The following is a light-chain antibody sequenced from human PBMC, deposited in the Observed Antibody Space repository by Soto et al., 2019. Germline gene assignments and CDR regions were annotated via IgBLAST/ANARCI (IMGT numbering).Light chain of an antibody. J-gene: IGLJ2*01. CDR2: DTS. CDR3: LLSYSGAHVV. V-gene: IGLV7-46*01. Sequence: VVTQESSLTVSPGGTVTLTCGSSTGAVTSGHYPYWFQQKPGQAPRTLIYDTSNKHSWTPARFSGSLLGGKAALTLSGAQPDDEADYYCLLSYSGAHVVFGGGTKLTVL. CDR1: TGAVTSGHY.